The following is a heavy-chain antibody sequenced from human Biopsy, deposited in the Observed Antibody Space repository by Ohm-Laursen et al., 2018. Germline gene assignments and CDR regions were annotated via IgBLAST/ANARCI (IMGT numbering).Heavy chain of an antibody. Sequence: SLRLSCTASGFDFSDYSMSWVRQAPGKGLEWVSSVTTSSYIYYAGSVKGRFTISRDNAKNSLYLQLNSLRAEDTAVYYCSRAYPPPGRRLVVEAGDFDCWGQGTRVTVSS. J-gene: IGHJ4*02. CDR1: GFDFSDYS. CDR2: VTTSSYI. V-gene: IGHV3-21*01. CDR3: SRAYPPPGRRLVVEAGDFDC. D-gene: IGHD2-15*01.